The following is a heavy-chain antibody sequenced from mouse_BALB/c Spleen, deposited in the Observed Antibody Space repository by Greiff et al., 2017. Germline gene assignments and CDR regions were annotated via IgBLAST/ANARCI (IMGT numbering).Heavy chain of an antibody. CDR1: GFSLTSYG. D-gene: IGHD2-4*01. Sequence: QVQLQQSGPGLVAPSQSLSITCTVSGFSLTSYGVHWVRQPPGKGLEWLGVIWAGGSTNYNSALMSRLSISKDNSKSQVFLKMNSLQTDDTAMYYCARDGYDYPSWFAYWGQGTLVTVSA. J-gene: IGHJ3*01. CDR3: ARDGYDYPSWFAY. CDR2: IWAGGST. V-gene: IGHV2-9*02.